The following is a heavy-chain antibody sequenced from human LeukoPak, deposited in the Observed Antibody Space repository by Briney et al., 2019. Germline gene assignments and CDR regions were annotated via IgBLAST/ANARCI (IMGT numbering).Heavy chain of an antibody. CDR2: AFYTGDT. J-gene: IGHJ4*02. V-gene: IGHV4-39*01. D-gene: IGHD4-17*01. Sequence: PSETLSLTCTVSGGSIIGSTYYWGWIRQPPGKGLEWIGSAFYTGDTYYKSSLKSRVTISVDTSKNQFSLKLGSVTAADTAVYYCGRLRGAMTTVTSISDSWGQGTLVTVSS. CDR3: GRLRGAMTTVTSISDS. CDR1: GGSIIGSTYY.